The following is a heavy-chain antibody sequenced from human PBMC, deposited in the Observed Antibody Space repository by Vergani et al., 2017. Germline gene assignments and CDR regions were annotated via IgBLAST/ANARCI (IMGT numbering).Heavy chain of an antibody. CDR1: GGTFSSYT. Sequence: QVQLVQSGAEVKKPGSSVKVSCKASGGTFSSYTISWVRQAPGQGLEWMGRIIPILGIANYAQKFQGRVTITADKSTSTAYMELSSLRSEDTAVYYCARDYYGSGTPALYGMDVWGQGTTVTVSS. V-gene: IGHV1-69*08. D-gene: IGHD3-10*01. CDR3: ARDYYGSGTPALYGMDV. CDR2: IIPILGIA. J-gene: IGHJ6*02.